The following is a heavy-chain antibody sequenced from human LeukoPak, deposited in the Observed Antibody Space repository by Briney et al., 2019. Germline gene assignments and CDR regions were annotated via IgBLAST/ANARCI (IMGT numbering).Heavy chain of an antibody. CDR1: GFTFSNFW. CDR2: INPDGSIT. CDR3: PGEVNSGSYGVY. Sequence: GGSLRLSCAASGFTFSNFWMHWVRRAPGKGLVWVARINPDGSITHYADSVKGRFTISRDNAKNTLYLQMNSLRVEDTGVYYCPGEVNSGSYGVYWGQGALVTVSS. D-gene: IGHD3-10*01. J-gene: IGHJ4*02. V-gene: IGHV3-74*01.